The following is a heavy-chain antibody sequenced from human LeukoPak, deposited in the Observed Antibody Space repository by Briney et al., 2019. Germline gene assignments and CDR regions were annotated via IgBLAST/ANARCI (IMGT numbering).Heavy chain of an antibody. D-gene: IGHD3-3*02. CDR3: ARVGDHFHWYLDL. CDR2: LYSGSST. Sequence: GGSLRLSCAASGFTVSTNYMNWVRQAPGKGLEWVSILYSGSSTYYADSVEGRFTISRDSSKNTLFLQMNDLRAEDTAVYYCARVGDHFHWYLDLWGRGTLVT. J-gene: IGHJ2*01. CDR1: GFTVSTNY. V-gene: IGHV3-53*01.